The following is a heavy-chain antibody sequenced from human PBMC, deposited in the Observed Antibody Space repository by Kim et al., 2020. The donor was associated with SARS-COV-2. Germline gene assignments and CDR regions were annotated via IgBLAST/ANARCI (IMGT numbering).Heavy chain of an antibody. J-gene: IGHJ6*02. CDR3: AGSYPPYYYYGMDV. V-gene: IGHV4-34*01. D-gene: IGHD3-10*01. Sequence: NQSLKSRCAISVETSKNQFALKLSSVTAADTAVYYCAGSYPPYYYYGMDVWGQGTTVTVSS.